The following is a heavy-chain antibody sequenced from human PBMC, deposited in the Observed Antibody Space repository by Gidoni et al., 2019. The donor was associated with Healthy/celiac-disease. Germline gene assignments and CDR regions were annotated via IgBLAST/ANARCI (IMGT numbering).Heavy chain of an antibody. CDR2: ISYDGSNK. V-gene: IGHV3-30*18. CDR1: GFTFSSYG. Sequence: VQLVESGGGVVQPGRSLRLSCAASGFTFSSYGMHWVRQAPGKGLEWVAVISYDGSNKYYADSVKGRFTISRDNSKNTLYLQMNSLRAEDTAVYYCAKASPHYYDSSGLDYWGQGTLVTVSS. D-gene: IGHD3-22*01. CDR3: AKASPHYYDSSGLDY. J-gene: IGHJ4*02.